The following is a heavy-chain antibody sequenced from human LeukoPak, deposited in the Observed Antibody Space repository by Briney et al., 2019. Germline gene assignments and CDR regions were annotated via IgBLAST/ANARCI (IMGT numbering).Heavy chain of an antibody. J-gene: IGHJ4*02. CDR2: ICYNGIT. CDR3: ARKKDNGDYHFDY. Sequence: PSETLSLTCTVSGGSISNSAYYWTWIRQHPGKGLEWIAYICYNGITYYNPSLKSRVAISVDTSKNQFSLQLSSVTAADTAIYYCARKKDNGDYHFDYWGQGILVTVFS. D-gene: IGHD4-17*01. V-gene: IGHV4-31*03. CDR1: GGSISNSAYY.